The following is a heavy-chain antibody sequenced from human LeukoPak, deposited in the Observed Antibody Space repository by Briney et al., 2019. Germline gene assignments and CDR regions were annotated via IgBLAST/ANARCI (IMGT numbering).Heavy chain of an antibody. V-gene: IGHV3-15*01. CDR3: TTGLATNYYYYYYMDV. Sequence: GGSLRLSCAASGFTFSNAWMSWVRQDPGKGLEWVGRIKSKADGGTTDYAAPVKGRFTISRDDSKTTLYLQMNSLKTEDTAVYYCTTGLATNYYYYYYMDVWGKGTTVTVSS. D-gene: IGHD6-19*01. J-gene: IGHJ6*03. CDR2: IKSKADGGTT. CDR1: GFTFSNAW.